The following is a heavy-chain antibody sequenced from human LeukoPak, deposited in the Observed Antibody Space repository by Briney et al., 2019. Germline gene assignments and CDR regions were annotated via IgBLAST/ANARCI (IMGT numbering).Heavy chain of an antibody. V-gene: IGHV4-59*12. D-gene: IGHD6-19*01. J-gene: IGHJ4*02. CDR3: ARGSGWYSGGFDY. Sequence: SETLSLTCTVSGGSISIYYWSWIRQPPGKGLEWIGNIYYSGSTNYKPSLKGRVTISLNTSKNQFSLKLSSVTAADTAVYYCARGSGWYSGGFDYWGQGTLVTVSS. CDR2: IYYSGST. CDR1: GGSISIYY.